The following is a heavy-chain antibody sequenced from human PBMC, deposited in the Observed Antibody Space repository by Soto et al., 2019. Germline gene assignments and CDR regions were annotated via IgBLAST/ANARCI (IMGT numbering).Heavy chain of an antibody. D-gene: IGHD6-19*01. Sequence: QVQLVQSGAEEKKPGASVKVSCKASGYTFTSYAMHWVRQAPGQRLEWMGWINASNGNTNYSQKYQGRVTITRDTSASTAYMELSRRRSEDTAGDYCARGSGLYVLDYWSKGTLGTVSS. V-gene: IGHV1-3*05. J-gene: IGHJ4*02. CDR1: GYTFTSYA. CDR2: INASNGNT. CDR3: ARGSGLYVLDY.